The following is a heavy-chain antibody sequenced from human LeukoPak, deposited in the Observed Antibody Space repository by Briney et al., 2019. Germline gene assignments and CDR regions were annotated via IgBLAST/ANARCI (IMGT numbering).Heavy chain of an antibody. J-gene: IGHJ4*02. Sequence: ASVKVSSKPSLYTFNVYYIYWGRQAPGQGPGWMGWINPNSGVTQYTQKFQGRVTMTRDTSITTAYMELSRLRSDDTALYYCARAIDSNGYYPRYWGQGTLVTVSS. D-gene: IGHD3-22*01. V-gene: IGHV1-2*02. CDR3: ARAIDSNGYYPRY. CDR1: LYTFNVYY. CDR2: INPNSGVT.